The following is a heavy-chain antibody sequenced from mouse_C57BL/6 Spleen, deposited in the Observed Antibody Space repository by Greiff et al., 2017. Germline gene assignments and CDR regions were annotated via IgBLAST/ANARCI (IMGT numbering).Heavy chain of an antibody. CDR1: GYTFTDYY. V-gene: IGHV1-75*01. J-gene: IGHJ3*01. CDR2: IFPGSGST. CDR3: ARTGYSNYSLWFAY. Sequence: QVQLQQPGAELAKPGASVKISCKASGYTFTDYYINWVKQRPGQGLEWIGWIFPGSGSTYYNEKFKGKATLTVDKSSSTAYMLLSSLTSEDSAVXFCARTGYSNYSLWFAYWGQGTLVTVSA. D-gene: IGHD2-5*01.